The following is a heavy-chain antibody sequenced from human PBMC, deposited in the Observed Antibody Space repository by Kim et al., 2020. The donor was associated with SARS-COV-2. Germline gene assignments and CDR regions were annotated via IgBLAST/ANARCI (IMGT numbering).Heavy chain of an antibody. CDR2: WYT. CDR3: ARQEGGFDC. Sequence: WYTAYAFSVKSRTTIHPDTSKNQLSLQQSSVTPEDTATYYCARQEGGFDCWGQGTLVTVSS. J-gene: IGHJ4*02. D-gene: IGHD3-16*01. V-gene: IGHV6-1*01.